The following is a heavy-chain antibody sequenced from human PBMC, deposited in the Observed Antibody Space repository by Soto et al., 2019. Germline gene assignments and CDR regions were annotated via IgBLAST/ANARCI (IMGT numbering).Heavy chain of an antibody. Sequence: SETLSLTCSVSGGSMNDVTHYWGWIRQPPGKGLEWIATTYYTGSTHYNSSLKSRATISVDTSQNQFSLELTSVTAADTAVYHCASARYFGVDVWGHGTTVTVSS. D-gene: IGHD5-18*01. CDR1: GGSMNDVTHY. CDR2: TYYTGST. CDR3: ASARYFGVDV. J-gene: IGHJ6*02. V-gene: IGHV4-39*01.